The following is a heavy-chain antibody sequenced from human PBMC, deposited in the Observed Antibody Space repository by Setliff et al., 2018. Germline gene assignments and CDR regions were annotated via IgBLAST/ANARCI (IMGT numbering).Heavy chain of an antibody. D-gene: IGHD6-19*01. CDR2: IDTSSSYI. J-gene: IGHJ3*02. Sequence: GGSLRLSCAASGFTFSTYTMNWVRQAPGKGLEWVSSIDTSSSYIYYADSVKGRFTISRDNAKSSLFLQMDSLRAEDTAVYYCARDLYSSGWLRGPDIWGQGTMVTVSS. CDR1: GFTFSTYT. V-gene: IGHV3-21*01. CDR3: ARDLYSSGWLRGPDI.